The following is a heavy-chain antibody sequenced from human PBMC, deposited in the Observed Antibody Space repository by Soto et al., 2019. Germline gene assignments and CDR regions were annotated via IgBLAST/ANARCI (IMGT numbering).Heavy chain of an antibody. CDR3: AREEGYYPPVSSYFDY. Sequence: QLQLQESGPGLVKPSETLSLTCTVSGGSISSSSYYWGWIRQPPGKGLEWIGSIYYSGSTYYNPSLKSRVTISVDTSKNQFSLKLSSVTAADTAVYYCAREEGYYPPVSSYFDYWGQGTLVTVSS. CDR1: GGSISSSSYY. J-gene: IGHJ4*02. D-gene: IGHD3-10*01. V-gene: IGHV4-39*02. CDR2: IYYSGST.